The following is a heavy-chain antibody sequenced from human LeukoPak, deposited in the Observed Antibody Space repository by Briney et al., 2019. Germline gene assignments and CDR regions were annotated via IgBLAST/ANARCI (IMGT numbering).Heavy chain of an antibody. J-gene: IGHJ4*02. V-gene: IGHV3-23*01. CDR1: GFTFSSYG. CDR2: ISGSGVTT. D-gene: IGHD2-2*01. Sequence: GSLRLSCAASGFTFSSYGMSWVRQAPGKGLEWVPAISGSGVTTYYADSVKGRFTISRDNSKHTLYLQMNSLRAEDTAVYYCSKWKAIVLVPAARSPIDYWGQGTLVTVSS. CDR3: SKWKAIVLVPAARSPIDY.